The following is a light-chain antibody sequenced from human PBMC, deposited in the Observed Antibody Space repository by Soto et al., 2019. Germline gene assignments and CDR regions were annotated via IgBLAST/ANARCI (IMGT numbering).Light chain of an antibody. Sequence: EIVLTQSPATLSLSPGERATLSCRTSQTISGLLNWYQQRPGQAPRLLISDASKKATGIPDRFSGSGSGTDFTLTISSLEAEDSAVYYCHQRSNWPRTFGGGSKVEIK. CDR3: HQRSNWPRT. J-gene: IGKJ4*01. CDR1: QTISGL. V-gene: IGKV3-11*01. CDR2: DAS.